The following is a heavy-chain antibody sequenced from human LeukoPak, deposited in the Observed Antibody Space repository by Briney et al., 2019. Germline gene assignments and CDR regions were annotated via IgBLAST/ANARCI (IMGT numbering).Heavy chain of an antibody. CDR3: ARGSAYYNY. CDR2: ISSGGST. J-gene: IGHJ4*02. Sequence: SETLSLTCTVSGGSINTYFWSWIRQPPGKGLEWIGYISSGGSTSYNPSLKSRVTISVDTSKNQFSLKLSSVTAADTAVYYCARGSAYYNYWGQGTLVPVSS. D-gene: IGHD3-3*01. CDR1: GGSINTYF. V-gene: IGHV4-59*01.